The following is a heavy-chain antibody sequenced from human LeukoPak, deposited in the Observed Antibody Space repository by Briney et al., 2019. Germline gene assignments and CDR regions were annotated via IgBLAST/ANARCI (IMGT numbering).Heavy chain of an antibody. CDR3: AKGTDISGRQNFDF. J-gene: IGHJ4*02. D-gene: IGHD6-19*01. Sequence: PGGSLRLSCEASGFTFTSYAMHGFRQAPGKGLQWVSSISASGSATFYTESMNGRFTISRDSAKKPLFLQMKSLRPGDTALYYGAKGTDISGRQNFDFWGQGTLVTVSS. V-gene: IGHV3-23*01. CDR2: ISASGSAT. CDR1: GFTFTSYA.